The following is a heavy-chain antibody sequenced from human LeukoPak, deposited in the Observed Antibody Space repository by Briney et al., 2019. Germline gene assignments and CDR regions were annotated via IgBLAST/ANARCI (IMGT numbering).Heavy chain of an antibody. Sequence: PGGSLRLSCAGSEFSFSSYWMHWVRQPPEKGLEWVFSIKSDGSATAYADSVKGRFSMSTDSAKHTASLHMNSLRVEDTAMYYCAMDINGDLFHVWGQGTPVTVSS. J-gene: IGHJ4*02. CDR1: EFSFSSYW. CDR3: AMDINGDLFHV. D-gene: IGHD2-2*03. V-gene: IGHV3-74*01. CDR2: IKSDGSAT.